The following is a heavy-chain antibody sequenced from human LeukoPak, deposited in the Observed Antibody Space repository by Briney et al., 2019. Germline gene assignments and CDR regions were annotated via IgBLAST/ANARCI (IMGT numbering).Heavy chain of an antibody. J-gene: IGHJ6*03. D-gene: IGHD6-6*01. Sequence: ASVKVSCKASGYTFTSYDINWVRQAPGQGLEWMGWINPNSGGTNYAQKFQGRVTMTRDTSISTAYMELSRLRSDDTAVYYCARDDSTTSDYYYYYYMDVWGKGTTVTVSS. CDR2: INPNSGGT. CDR3: ARDDSTTSDYYYYYYMDV. V-gene: IGHV1-2*02. CDR1: GYTFTSYD.